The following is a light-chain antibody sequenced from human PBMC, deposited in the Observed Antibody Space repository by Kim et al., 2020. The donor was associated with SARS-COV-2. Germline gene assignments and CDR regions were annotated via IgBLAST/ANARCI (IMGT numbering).Light chain of an antibody. V-gene: IGKV3-11*01. CDR1: ESVGGD. CDR3: QQRSNWPWT. J-gene: IGKJ1*01. CDR2: GAG. Sequence: GEGAARGCGAGESVGGDVGGYGQKGGGAGRGVSYGAGGGGGGRGARVSGGGSGTDFTLTISSLEPEDFAVYYCQQRSNWPWTFGQGTKVDIK.